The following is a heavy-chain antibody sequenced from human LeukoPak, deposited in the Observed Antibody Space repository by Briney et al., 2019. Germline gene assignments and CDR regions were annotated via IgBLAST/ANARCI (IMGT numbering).Heavy chain of an antibody. J-gene: IGHJ4*02. CDR3: ARDGGCSSTSCYLFDY. D-gene: IGHD2-2*01. CDR2: IIPILGIA. Sequence: GSSVKVSCKASGGTFSSYTISWVRQAPGQGLEWVGRIIPILGIANYAQKFQGRVTITADKSTSTAYMELSSLRSEDTAVYYCARDGGCSSTSCYLFDYWGQGTLVTVSS. CDR1: GGTFSSYT. V-gene: IGHV1-69*04.